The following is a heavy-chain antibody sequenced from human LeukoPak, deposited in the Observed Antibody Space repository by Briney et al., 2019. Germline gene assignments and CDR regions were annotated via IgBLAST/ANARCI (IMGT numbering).Heavy chain of an antibody. CDR2: ISYDGSNK. V-gene: IGHV3-30-3*01. CDR1: GFTFSSYA. J-gene: IGHJ3*02. D-gene: IGHD1-26*01. Sequence: PGGSLRLSCAASGFTFSSYAMHWVRQAPGKGLEWVAVISYDGSNKYYADSVKGRFTISRDNSKNTLYLQMNSLRAEDTAVYYCARGFRGGSYSTDDAFDIWGQGTMVTVSS. CDR3: ARGFRGGSYSTDDAFDI.